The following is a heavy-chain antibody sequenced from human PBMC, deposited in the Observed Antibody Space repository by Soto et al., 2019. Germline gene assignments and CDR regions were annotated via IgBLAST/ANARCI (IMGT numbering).Heavy chain of an antibody. J-gene: IGHJ3*02. CDR2: VTADGGT. V-gene: IGHV3-23*01. D-gene: IGHD2-15*01. Sequence: GGSLRLSCAPSGFPIGSYAMTWIRQAPGKGPEWVSTVTADGGTYYADSVKGRFAMSRDTSENILYLQMNSLGAEDTAAYYCAPLVSCSGGSCQYDAFAIRGQGTMVTVS. CDR1: GFPIGSYA. CDR3: APLVSCSGGSCQYDAFAI.